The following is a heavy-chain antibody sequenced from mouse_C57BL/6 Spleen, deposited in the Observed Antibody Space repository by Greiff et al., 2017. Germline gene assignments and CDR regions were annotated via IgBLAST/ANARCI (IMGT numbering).Heavy chain of an antibody. V-gene: IGHV14-3*01. J-gene: IGHJ3*01. CDR3: AAPYDYVAY. D-gene: IGHD2-4*01. Sequence: VKLQQSVAELVGPGASVKLSCTASGFNIKPTNMHWVKQRPEKGLGWIGRICPANGNTKYAPKFKGKATITADTSSNTAYLQLSSLTSEDTAIYYCAAPYDYVAYGGQGTLVTVSA. CDR1: GFNIKPTN. CDR2: ICPANGNT.